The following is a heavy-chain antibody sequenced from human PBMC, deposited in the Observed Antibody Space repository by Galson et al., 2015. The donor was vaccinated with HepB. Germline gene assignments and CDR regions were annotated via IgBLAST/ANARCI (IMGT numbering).Heavy chain of an antibody. CDR2: ISWNSDSI. J-gene: IGHJ4*02. D-gene: IGHD1-1*01. CDR1: GFTFDDFA. Sequence: SLRLSCAASGFTFDDFAMHWVRHAPGKGLQWVSSISWNSDSIGYADSVQGRFTISRDNAKDSLYLQMNSPRAEDTAVYFCARYNWELAPIWGQGTLVTVFS. V-gene: IGHV3-9*01. CDR3: ARYNWELAPI.